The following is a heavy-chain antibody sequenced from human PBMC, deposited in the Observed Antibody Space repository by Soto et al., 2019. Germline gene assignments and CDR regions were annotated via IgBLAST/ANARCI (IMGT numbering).Heavy chain of an antibody. CDR3: AREGAVAGTDY. Sequence: SLTCTVSGGSISSGDYYWSRIRQPPGKGLEWIGYIYYSGSTYYNPSLKSRVTISVDTSKNQFSLKLSPVTAADTAVYYCAREGAVAGTDYWGQGTLVTVSS. J-gene: IGHJ4*02. D-gene: IGHD6-19*01. CDR1: GGSISSGDYY. CDR2: IYYSGST. V-gene: IGHV4-30-4*01.